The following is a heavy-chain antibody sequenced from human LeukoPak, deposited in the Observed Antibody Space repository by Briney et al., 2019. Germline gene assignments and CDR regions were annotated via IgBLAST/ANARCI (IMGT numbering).Heavy chain of an antibody. CDR2: LSPGGGTT. CDR3: AKSLLTTATGTGRAFDI. J-gene: IGHJ3*02. D-gene: IGHD1-1*01. Sequence: GGSLRLSCAVSGFAFGSEAMSWVRQSPARGLEWVASLSPGGGTTYYADPVKGRFTISRDNSKNTLYLQMNSLRAEDSAEYYCAKSLLTTATGTGRAFDIWGQGTMVTVSA. CDR1: GFAFGSEA. V-gene: IGHV3-23*01.